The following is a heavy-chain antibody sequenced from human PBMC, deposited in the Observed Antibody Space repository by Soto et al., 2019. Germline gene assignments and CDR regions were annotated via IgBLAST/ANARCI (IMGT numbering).Heavy chain of an antibody. D-gene: IGHD3-22*01. Sequence: GGSLRLSCAASGFTFSSYAMHWVRQAPGKGLEWVAVISYDGSNKYYADSVKGRFTISRDNSKNTLYLQMNSLRAEDTAVYYCARESPGGYYDSSGPLNAFDIWGQGTMVTVSS. CDR2: ISYDGSNK. J-gene: IGHJ3*02. CDR3: ARESPGGYYDSSGPLNAFDI. V-gene: IGHV3-30-3*01. CDR1: GFTFSSYA.